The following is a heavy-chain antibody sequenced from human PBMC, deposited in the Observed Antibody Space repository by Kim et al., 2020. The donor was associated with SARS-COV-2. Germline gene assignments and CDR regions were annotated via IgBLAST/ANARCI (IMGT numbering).Heavy chain of an antibody. D-gene: IGHD3-3*01. Sequence: ASVKVSCKASGYTFTNYAMHWVRQAPGQRLEWMGWINAGNCNTKYSQKFQGRVTFTRDTSASTAYMELSSLRSEDTDVYYCARDRHYDFWSGYYFDYWGQ. CDR1: GYTFTNYA. J-gene: IGHJ4*02. CDR3: ARDRHYDFWSGYYFDY. V-gene: IGHV1-3*01. CDR2: INAGNCNT.